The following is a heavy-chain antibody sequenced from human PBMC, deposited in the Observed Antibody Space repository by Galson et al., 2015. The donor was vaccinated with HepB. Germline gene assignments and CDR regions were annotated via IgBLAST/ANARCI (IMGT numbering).Heavy chain of an antibody. CDR1: GGSISRLH. J-gene: IGHJ3*02. D-gene: IGHD2-8*02. CDR3: ARTLVATPNDAFDI. Sequence: SETLSLTCSVSGGSISRLHWTWIRQPAGKGLEWIGRIFSSGRTTYNPSLNSRVTMSVDTFRNQFSLKMTSMTAADTAVYFCARTLVATPNDAFDIWGQGTMVTVSS. CDR2: IFSSGRT. V-gene: IGHV4-4*07.